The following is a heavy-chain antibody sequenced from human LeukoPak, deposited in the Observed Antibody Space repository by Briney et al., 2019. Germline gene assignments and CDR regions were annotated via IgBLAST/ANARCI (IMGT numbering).Heavy chain of an antibody. Sequence: GGSLRLSCAASGFTFNNYGMHWVRQAPGKGLEWVAVVWYDGSNKYYGDSAKGRFTISRDNSKNTLYLQMNSLRAEDTAVYYCARSLEWLVDGMDVWGQGTTVTVSS. J-gene: IGHJ6*02. D-gene: IGHD6-19*01. CDR3: ARSLEWLVDGMDV. CDR2: VWYDGSNK. V-gene: IGHV3-33*01. CDR1: GFTFNNYG.